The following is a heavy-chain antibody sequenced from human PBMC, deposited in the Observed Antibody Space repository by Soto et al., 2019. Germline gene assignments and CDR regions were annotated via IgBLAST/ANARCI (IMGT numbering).Heavy chain of an antibody. J-gene: IGHJ6*03. V-gene: IGHV1-18*01. Sequence: ASVKVSCKASGYTFTSYGISWVRQAPGQGLEWMGWISAYNGNTNYAQKLQGRVTMTTDTSTSTAYMELRSLRSDDTAVYYCARDPVVVAATDYFYYYMDVWSKGTTVTVSS. CDR2: ISAYNGNT. D-gene: IGHD2-15*01. CDR3: ARDPVVVAATDYFYYYMDV. CDR1: GYTFTSYG.